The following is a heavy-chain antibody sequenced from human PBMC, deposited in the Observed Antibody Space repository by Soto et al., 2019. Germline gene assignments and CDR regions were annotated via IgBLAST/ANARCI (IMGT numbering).Heavy chain of an antibody. D-gene: IGHD3-22*01. CDR1: GGSISNNIYY. J-gene: IGHJ4*02. CDR3: ASQHYYDSSGYYVVY. CDR2: IHYSGST. Sequence: PSETLSLTCTVSGGSISNNIYYWGWIRQPPGKGLEWIGNIHYSGSTYYDSSLQSRVTISIDTSKNQFSLKLSSVTATDTAVYYCASQHYYDSSGYYVVYWGQGTLVTVSS. V-gene: IGHV4-39*01.